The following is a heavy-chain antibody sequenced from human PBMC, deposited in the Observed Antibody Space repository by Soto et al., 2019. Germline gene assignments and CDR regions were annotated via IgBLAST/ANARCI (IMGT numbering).Heavy chain of an antibody. CDR3: ARDLEQTSGGGYYFDY. Sequence: QVQLVESGGGVVQPGRSLRLSCAASGFTFSSYGMHWVRQAPGKGLESVAVIWYDGSNKYYADSVKSRFTISRDNSKNTLYLQMNSLRAEDTAVYYCARDLEQTSGGGYYFDYWGQGTLVTVSS. CDR1: GFTFSSYG. D-gene: IGHD3-10*01. V-gene: IGHV3-33*01. CDR2: IWYDGSNK. J-gene: IGHJ4*02.